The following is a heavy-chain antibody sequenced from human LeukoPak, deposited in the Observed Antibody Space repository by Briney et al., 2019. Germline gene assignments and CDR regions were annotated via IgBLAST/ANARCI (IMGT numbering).Heavy chain of an antibody. Sequence: SETLSLTCAVYGGSFSGYYWSWIRQPPGKGLEWIGEINHSGSTSYNPSLKSRVTISVDTSKNQFSLKLSSVTAADTAVYYCARTVYAIDYWGQGTLVTVSS. CDR1: GGSFSGYY. D-gene: IGHD2-8*01. CDR2: INHSGST. V-gene: IGHV4-34*01. CDR3: ARTVYAIDY. J-gene: IGHJ4*02.